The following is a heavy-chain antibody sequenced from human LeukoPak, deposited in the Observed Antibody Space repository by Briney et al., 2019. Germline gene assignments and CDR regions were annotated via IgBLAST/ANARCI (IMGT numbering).Heavy chain of an antibody. CDR3: ARDYFYSNWFDP. V-gene: IGHV1-2*02. D-gene: IGHD3-3*01. J-gene: IGHJ5*02. Sequence: ASVKASCKASGYTFTGYYMHWVRQAPGQGLEWMGWINPNSGGTNYAQKFQGRVTMTRDTSISTAYMELSRLRSDDTAVYYCARDYFYSNWFDPWGQGTLVTVSS. CDR2: INPNSGGT. CDR1: GYTFTGYY.